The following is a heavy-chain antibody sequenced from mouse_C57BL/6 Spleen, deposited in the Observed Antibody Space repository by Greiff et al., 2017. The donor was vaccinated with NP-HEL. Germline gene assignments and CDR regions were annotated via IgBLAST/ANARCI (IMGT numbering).Heavy chain of an antibody. J-gene: IGHJ3*01. Sequence: QVQLKQPGAELVRPGSSVKLSCKASGYTFTSYWMHWVKQRPIQGLEWIGNIDPSDSETHYNQKFKDKATLTVDKSSSTAYMQLSSLTSEDSAVYYCARGHPQYYGSSAYWGQGALVTVSA. CDR3: ARGHPQYYGSSAY. V-gene: IGHV1-52*01. CDR1: GYTFTSYW. D-gene: IGHD1-1*01. CDR2: IDPSDSET.